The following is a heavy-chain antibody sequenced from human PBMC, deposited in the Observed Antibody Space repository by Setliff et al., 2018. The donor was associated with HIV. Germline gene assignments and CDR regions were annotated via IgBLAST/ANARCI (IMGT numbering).Heavy chain of an antibody. V-gene: IGHV4-61*09. CDR1: GGSISSGSYY. Sequence: SETLSLTCTVSGGSISSGSYYWSWIRQPAGKGLEWIGHIYTSGSTNYNPSLNSRVTISVDTSKNQFSLKLSSVTAADTAVYYCARVNTGPVYPQYYFDYWGQGTLVTVSS. CDR2: IYTSGST. D-gene: IGHD1-20*01. J-gene: IGHJ4*02. CDR3: ARVNTGPVYPQYYFDY.